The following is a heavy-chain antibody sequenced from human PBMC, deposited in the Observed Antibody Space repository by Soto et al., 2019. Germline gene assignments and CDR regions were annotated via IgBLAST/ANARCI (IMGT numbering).Heavy chain of an antibody. CDR2: IYPSGMP. CDR3: ARERGGDVLFDS. V-gene: IGHV4-30-2*01. J-gene: IGHJ4*02. D-gene: IGHD6-25*01. Sequence: SETLSLTCTVSCGSISNAAYSWSWIRQPPGKGLEWIGYIYPSGMPFYNPSLRSRVTISIDRSNDQFSLNLKSVTAADTAGYYCARERGGDVLFDSWGKVTLVTVSS. CDR1: CGSISNAAYS.